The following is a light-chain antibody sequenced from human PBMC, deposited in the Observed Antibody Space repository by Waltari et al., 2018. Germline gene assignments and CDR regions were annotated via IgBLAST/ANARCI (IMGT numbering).Light chain of an antibody. CDR1: QSIGSS. J-gene: IGKJ4*01. CDR3: QQCNSYLLT. Sequence: DIQMTQSPPTLSASVGDRVTITCRASQSIGSSLAWDPQKPGKAPKVVIYEASSLESRVPSMFSDSGSGTEFTLTISSLQPDDFATYYCQQCNSYLLTFGGGTKVEIK. CDR2: EAS. V-gene: IGKV1-5*03.